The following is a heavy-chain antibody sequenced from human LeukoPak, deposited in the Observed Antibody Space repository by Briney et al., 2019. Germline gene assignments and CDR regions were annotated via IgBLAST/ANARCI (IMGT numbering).Heavy chain of an antibody. Sequence: GGSLRLSCAASGFTFSSYWMSWVRQAPGKGLEWVANIKQDGSGKYYVDSVKGRFTISRDNAKNSLYLQMNSLRAEDTAVYYCARLATLYGDTSPSNRATGGFDYWGQGTLVTVSS. D-gene: IGHD4-17*01. V-gene: IGHV3-7*01. CDR1: GFTFSSYW. CDR2: IKQDGSGK. J-gene: IGHJ4*02. CDR3: ARLATLYGDTSPSNRATGGFDY.